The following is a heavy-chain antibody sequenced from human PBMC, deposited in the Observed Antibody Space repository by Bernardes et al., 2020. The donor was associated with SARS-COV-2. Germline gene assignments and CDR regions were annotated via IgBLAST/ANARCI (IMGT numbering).Heavy chain of an antibody. Sequence: GGSLRLSCAASGFTFSSYGMHWVRQAPGKGLEWVAVISYDGSNKYYADSVKGRFTISRDNSKNTLYLQMNSLRAEDTAVYYCARDFVLGGIAAAGSYYYYGMDVWGQGTTVTVSS. V-gene: IGHV3-30*03. J-gene: IGHJ6*02. D-gene: IGHD6-13*01. CDR2: ISYDGSNK. CDR3: ARDFVLGGIAAAGSYYYYGMDV. CDR1: GFTFSSYG.